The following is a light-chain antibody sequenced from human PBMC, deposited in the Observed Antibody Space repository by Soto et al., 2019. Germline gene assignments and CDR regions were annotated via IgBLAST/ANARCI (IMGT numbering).Light chain of an antibody. CDR1: QSVSSY. V-gene: IGKV3-11*01. Sequence: ETVLTQSPATLSLSPGERATLSCRASQSVSSYLSWYQQKPGQAPRLLIYDASNRTTGIPARFSGSGSGTVFTLTISRLDPEDFAVYYWQQRSNWPPTFGPGTQVDIK. J-gene: IGKJ3*01. CDR2: DAS. CDR3: QQRSNWPPT.